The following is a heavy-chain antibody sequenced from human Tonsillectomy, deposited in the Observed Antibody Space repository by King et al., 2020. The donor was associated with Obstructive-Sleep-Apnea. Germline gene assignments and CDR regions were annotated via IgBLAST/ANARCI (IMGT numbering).Heavy chain of an antibody. CDR1: GFTFSSYA. D-gene: IGHD6-13*01. CDR3: ARDGVYWGGLAAAVHFDY. CDR2: ISYDGNNK. Sequence: VQLVESGGGVVQPGRSLRLSCAASGFTFSSYAMHWVRQAPGKGLEWVAVISYDGNNKYYADSVKGRFTISRENSENTLYLQMNSLRAEDTAVYYCARDGVYWGGLAAAVHFDYWGQGTLVTVSS. J-gene: IGHJ4*02. V-gene: IGHV3-30-3*01.